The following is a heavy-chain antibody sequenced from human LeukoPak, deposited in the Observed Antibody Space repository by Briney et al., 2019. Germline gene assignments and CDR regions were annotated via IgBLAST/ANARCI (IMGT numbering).Heavy chain of an antibody. D-gene: IGHD3-22*01. CDR3: ARDADYYSLSGFSRLDI. J-gene: IGHJ4*02. CDR2: IYYSGST. CDR1: GGSISSYY. V-gene: IGHV4-59*01. Sequence: PSETLSLTCTVSGGSISSYYWSWIRQPPGKGLEWIGYIYYSGSTNYNPSLKSRVTISVDTSKNQFSLKLTSVTAADTAVYYCARDADYYSLSGFSRLDIWGQGTLVTVSS.